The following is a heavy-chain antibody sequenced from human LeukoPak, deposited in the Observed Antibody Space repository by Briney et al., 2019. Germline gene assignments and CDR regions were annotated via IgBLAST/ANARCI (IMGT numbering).Heavy chain of an antibody. CDR1: GFAFNNYA. CDR2: INPTSTSI. CDR3: VRLWRNSDRSGYYYFYNY. J-gene: IGHJ4*02. D-gene: IGHD3-22*01. Sequence: PGGSLRLSCAASGFAFNNYAMSWVRQAPGKGLEWVSSINPTSTSIYYADAVKGRFTISRDNAKSSLYLQMNSLRAEDTARYYCVRLWRNSDRSGYYYFYNYWGQGIQVTVSS. V-gene: IGHV3-21*01.